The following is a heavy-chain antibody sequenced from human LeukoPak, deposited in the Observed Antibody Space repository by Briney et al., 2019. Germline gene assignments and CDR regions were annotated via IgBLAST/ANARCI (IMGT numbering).Heavy chain of an antibody. CDR2: IKQDGSEK. V-gene: IGHV3-7*01. Sequence: GGSLRLSCAASGFTFINYWMNWVRQAPGKGLEWVANIKQDGSEKYYVDSVKGRFTISRDNAKNSLYLQMNSLRAEDTAVYYCERDLGAYDSTYHSWGQGALVNVSS. D-gene: IGHD5-12*01. CDR1: GFTFINYW. CDR3: ERDLGAYDSTYHS. J-gene: IGHJ4*02.